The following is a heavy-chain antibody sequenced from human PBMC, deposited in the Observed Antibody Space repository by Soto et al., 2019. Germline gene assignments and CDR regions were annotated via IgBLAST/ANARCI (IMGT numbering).Heavy chain of an antibody. CDR2: IGISADDQ. CDR1: GFTFRTYL. D-gene: IGHD6-19*01. Sequence: LRLSCAASGFTFRTYLMTWARQASGKGLEWVSVIGISADDQHFADAVKGRFNISRDNSKNTLFVQMNRLIVEETAVSYSAKYSEAGPKYFDFWGQGTQVTV. J-gene: IGHJ4*02. V-gene: IGHV3-23*01. CDR3: AKYSEAGPKYFDF.